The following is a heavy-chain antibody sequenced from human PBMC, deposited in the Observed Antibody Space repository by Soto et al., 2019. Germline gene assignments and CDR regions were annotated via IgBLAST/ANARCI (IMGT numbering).Heavy chain of an antibody. Sequence: GASVKVSCKASGYTFTSYDINWVRQATGQGLEWMGWMNPNSGNTGYAQKFQGRVTMTRNTSISTAYMELSSLRSEDTAVYYCARGPVWGSNRDRLPDDYWGQGTLVTVSS. CDR1: GYTFTSYD. V-gene: IGHV1-8*01. J-gene: IGHJ4*02. D-gene: IGHD3-16*02. CDR2: MNPNSGNT. CDR3: ARGPVWGSNRDRLPDDY.